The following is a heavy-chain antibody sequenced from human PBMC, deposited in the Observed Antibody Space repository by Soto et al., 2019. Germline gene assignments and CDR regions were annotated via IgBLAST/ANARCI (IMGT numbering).Heavy chain of an antibody. Sequence: EVQLVESGGGLVQPGGSLRLSCAASGFTFSSYSMNWVRQAPGKGLEWVSYISSSSSTIYYADSVKGRFTISRDNAKNSLYLQMNSPRDEDTAVYYCARDLAVAGTLGFDYWGQGTLVTVSS. CDR1: GFTFSSYS. CDR2: ISSSSSTI. CDR3: ARDLAVAGTLGFDY. D-gene: IGHD6-19*01. J-gene: IGHJ4*02. V-gene: IGHV3-48*02.